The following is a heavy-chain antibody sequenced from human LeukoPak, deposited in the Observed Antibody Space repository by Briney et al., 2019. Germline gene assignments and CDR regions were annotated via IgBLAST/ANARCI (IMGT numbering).Heavy chain of an antibody. V-gene: IGHV4-59*01. CDR2: IYYSGST. CDR1: GGSISSYY. J-gene: IGHJ3*02. CDR3: ARVHYCSGGSCPDAFDI. D-gene: IGHD2-15*01. Sequence: LETDHVSCNFSGGSISSYYWSWIRHPPGEGLEWIGYIYYSGSTTYNPSLKSRVTISVDTSKNQFSLKLSSVTAADTAVYYCARVHYCSGGSCPDAFDIWGQGTMVTVSS.